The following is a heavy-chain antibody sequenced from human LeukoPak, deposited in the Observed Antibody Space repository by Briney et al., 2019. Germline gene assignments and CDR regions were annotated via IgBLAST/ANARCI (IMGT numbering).Heavy chain of an antibody. CDR3: ARDSFETDIDY. V-gene: IGHV3-7*01. Sequence: PGGSLRLSCAVSGFTFSTYWMSWVRQAPGKGLEWVGNIKEDGSEKYYVDSMKGRFTISRDNAKNSLYLQINSLRVEDTAVYYCARDSFETDIDYWGQGTLVTVSS. D-gene: IGHD1-14*01. CDR1: GFTFSTYW. CDR2: IKEDGSEK. J-gene: IGHJ4*02.